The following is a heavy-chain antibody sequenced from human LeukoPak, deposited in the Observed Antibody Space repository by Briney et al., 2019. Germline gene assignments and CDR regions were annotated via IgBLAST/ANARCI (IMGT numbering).Heavy chain of an antibody. V-gene: IGHV1-8*03. CDR2: MNPNSGNT. Sequence: ASVKVSCKASGYTFTGYYMHWVRQAPGQGLEWMGWMNPNSGNTGYAQKFQGRVTITRNTSISTAYMELSSLRSEDTAVYYCARRARGFYDFWSGKFDYWGQGTLVTVSS. CDR1: GYTFTGYY. D-gene: IGHD3-3*01. J-gene: IGHJ4*02. CDR3: ARRARGFYDFWSGKFDY.